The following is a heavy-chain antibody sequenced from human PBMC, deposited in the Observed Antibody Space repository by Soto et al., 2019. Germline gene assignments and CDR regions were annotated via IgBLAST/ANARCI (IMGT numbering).Heavy chain of an antibody. J-gene: IGHJ2*01. Sequence: QVQLQESGPGLVKPSETLSLTCTVSVSGGSVSTGGHYWSWIRQPPGTGLEWIGYIYYSGSTNHNLCVQSRVTISVDTFKSTLSLKPTSVTAADTAVCYCARGDYSCWYWFDRWARGTLVSVSS. V-gene: IGHV4-61*03. CDR3: ARGDYSCWYWFDR. D-gene: IGHD6-13*01. CDR2: IYYSGST. CDR1: GGSVSTGGHY.